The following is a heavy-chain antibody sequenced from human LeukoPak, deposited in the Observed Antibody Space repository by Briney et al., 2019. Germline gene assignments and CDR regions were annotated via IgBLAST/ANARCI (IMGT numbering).Heavy chain of an antibody. CDR2: ISAYNGNT. CDR1: GYTFTSYG. J-gene: IGHJ4*02. CDR3: ARNPLPAYYYDSSGHHFDY. Sequence: GASVKVSCKASGYTFTSYGISWVRQAPGQGLELMGWISAYNGNTNYAQKLQGRVTMTTDTSTSTAYKELRSLRSDDTAVYYCARNPLPAYYYDSSGHHFDYWGQGTLVTVSS. D-gene: IGHD3-22*01. V-gene: IGHV1-18*01.